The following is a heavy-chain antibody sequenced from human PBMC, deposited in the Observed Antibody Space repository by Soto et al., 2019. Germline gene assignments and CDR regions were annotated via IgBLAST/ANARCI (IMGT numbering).Heavy chain of an antibody. CDR1: GFTFSSYA. CDR2: ISGSGGST. V-gene: IGHV3-23*01. J-gene: IGHJ6*03. CDR3: AKDLEYSGYDFGQFSGYYMDV. D-gene: IGHD5-12*01. Sequence: GGSLRLSCAASGFTFSSYAMSWVRQAPGKGLEWVSAISGSGGSTYYADSVKGRFTISRDNSKNTLCLQMNSLRAEDTAVYYCAKDLEYSGYDFGQFSGYYMDVWGKGTTVTVSS.